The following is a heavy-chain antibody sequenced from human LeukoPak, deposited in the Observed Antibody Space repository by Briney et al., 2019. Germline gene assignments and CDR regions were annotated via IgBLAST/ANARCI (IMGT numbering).Heavy chain of an antibody. Sequence: SGGSLRLCCAASGFTFDDYGMSLVRQAPGKGLEWVSGINWNGGSTGYADSVKGRFTISRDNAKNSLYLQMNSLRAEDTALYYCARDGYSGYDSQDDYWGQGTLVTVSS. CDR2: INWNGGST. D-gene: IGHD5-12*01. J-gene: IGHJ4*02. V-gene: IGHV3-20*04. CDR3: ARDGYSGYDSQDDY. CDR1: GFTFDDYG.